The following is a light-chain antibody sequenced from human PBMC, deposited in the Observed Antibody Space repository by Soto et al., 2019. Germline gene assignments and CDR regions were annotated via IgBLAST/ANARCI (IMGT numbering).Light chain of an antibody. J-gene: IGLJ7*01. CDR1: NSNIGSNP. CDR2: STN. V-gene: IGLV1-44*01. Sequence: QSVLTQPTSASGTPGQRVTISCSGSNSNIGSNPVNWYQQFPGTAPKLLMHSTNQRPSGVPDRFSGSKSGTSASLAISGLQSEDEADYYCSAWDDSLNGAVFGGGTQLTVL. CDR3: SAWDDSLNGAV.